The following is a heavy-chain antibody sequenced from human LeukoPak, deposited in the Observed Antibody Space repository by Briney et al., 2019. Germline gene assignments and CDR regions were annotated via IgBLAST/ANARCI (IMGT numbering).Heavy chain of an antibody. CDR3: ASLYGSGNYERGRRFDP. D-gene: IGHD3-10*01. J-gene: IGHJ5*02. V-gene: IGHV1-2*02. CDR1: GYTFTGSY. Sequence: ASVKVSCKTSGYTFTGSYMHWVRQAPGQGLEWMGWINPYSGGTNYAQKFQGRDAMTRDTSINTAYMDLSRVRSDDTGVYYCASLYGSGNYERGRRFDPWGQGTLVTVSS. CDR2: INPYSGGT.